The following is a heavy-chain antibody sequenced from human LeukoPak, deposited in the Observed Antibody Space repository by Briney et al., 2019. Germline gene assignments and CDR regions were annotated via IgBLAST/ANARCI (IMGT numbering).Heavy chain of an antibody. CDR2: IYYSGST. D-gene: IGHD5-18*01. CDR1: GGSISSYY. V-gene: IGHV4-59*08. Sequence: PSETLPLTCTVSGGSISSYYWSWIRQPPGKGLEWIGYIYYSGSTNYNPSLKSRVTISVDTSKNQFSLKLSSVTAADTAVYYCARHRDTAMVTDYWGQGTLVTVSS. J-gene: IGHJ4*02. CDR3: ARHRDTAMVTDY.